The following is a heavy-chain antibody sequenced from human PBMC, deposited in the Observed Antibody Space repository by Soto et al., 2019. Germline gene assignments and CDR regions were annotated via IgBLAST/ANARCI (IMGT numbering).Heavy chain of an antibody. D-gene: IGHD2-21*01. V-gene: IGHV3-30-3*01. Sequence: GGSLRLSCAASGFTFSSYAMHWVRQAPGKGLEWVAVISYDGSNKYYADSVKGRFTISRDNSKNALYMVMNSLRAEDTAVYYCARVGSDSVEFDSWGQGTLVTVSS. CDR2: ISYDGSNK. CDR1: GFTFSSYA. J-gene: IGHJ4*02. CDR3: ARVGSDSVEFDS.